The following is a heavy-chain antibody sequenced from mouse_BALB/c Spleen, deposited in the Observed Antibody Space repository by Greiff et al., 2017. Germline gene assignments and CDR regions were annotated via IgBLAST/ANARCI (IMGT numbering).Heavy chain of an antibody. CDR3: ARCYDGYSYYAMDY. D-gene: IGHD2-3*01. J-gene: IGHJ4*01. CDR1: GFNIKDTY. CDR2: IDPANGNT. Sequence: EVQLQQSGADLVKPGASVKLSCTASGFNIKDTYMHWVKQRPEQGLEWIGRIDPANGNTKYDPKFQGKATITADTSSNTAYLQLSSLTSEDTAVYYCARCYDGYSYYAMDYWGQGTSVTVSS. V-gene: IGHV14-3*02.